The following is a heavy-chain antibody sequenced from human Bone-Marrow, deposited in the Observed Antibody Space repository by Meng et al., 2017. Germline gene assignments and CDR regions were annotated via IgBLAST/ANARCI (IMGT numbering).Heavy chain of an antibody. CDR3: ARQWELLRDAFDI. J-gene: IGHJ3*02. V-gene: IGHV3-48*03. CDR2: ISSSGSTI. Sequence: LSLTCAASGFTFSSYEMNWVRQAPGKGLEWVSYISSSGSTIYYADSVKGRFTISRDNAKNSLYLQMNSLRAEDTAVYYCARQWELLRDAFDIWGQGTMVTVSS. CDR1: GFTFSSYE. D-gene: IGHD1-26*01.